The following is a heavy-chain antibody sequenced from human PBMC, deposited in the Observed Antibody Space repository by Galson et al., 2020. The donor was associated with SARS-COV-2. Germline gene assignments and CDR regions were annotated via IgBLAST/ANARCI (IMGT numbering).Heavy chain of an antibody. J-gene: IGHJ6*02. V-gene: IGHV1-46*01. CDR3: ARDPTGATVTTFDYYYGMDV. CDR1: GYTFTSYY. D-gene: IGHD4-4*01. CDR2: INPSGGST. Sequence: ASVKVSCKASGYTFTSYYMHWVRQAPGQGLEWMGIINPSGGSTSYAQKFQGRVTMTRDTSTSTVYMELSSLRSEDTAVYYCARDPTGATVTTFDYYYGMDVWGQGTTVTVSS.